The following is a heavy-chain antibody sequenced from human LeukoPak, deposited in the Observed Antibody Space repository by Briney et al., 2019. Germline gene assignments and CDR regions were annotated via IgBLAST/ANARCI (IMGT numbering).Heavy chain of an antibody. Sequence: PGGSLRLSCAASGFTFSSYNMNWIRKAPGKGLEWVSYISSSGSTTSYADSVKGRFTISRDNAKNSLYLQMNSLRAEDTAVYYCARVRGSYATDYWGQGTLVTVSS. CDR1: GFTFSSYN. CDR3: ARVRGSYATDY. CDR2: ISSSGSTT. J-gene: IGHJ4*02. D-gene: IGHD3-16*01. V-gene: IGHV3-48*04.